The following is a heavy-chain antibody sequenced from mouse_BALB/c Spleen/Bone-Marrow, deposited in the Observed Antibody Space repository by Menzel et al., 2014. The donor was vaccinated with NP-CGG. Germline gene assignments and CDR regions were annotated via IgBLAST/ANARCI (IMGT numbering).Heavy chain of an antibody. D-gene: IGHD1-1*01. V-gene: IGHV5-12-1*01. CDR2: ISSGGGST. CDR3: AREVLRDYFDY. CDR1: GFAFSSYD. Sequence: EVQLVESGGGLVKPGGSLKLSCAASGFAFSSYDMSWVRQTPDKRLEWVAYISSGGGSTYYPDTVKGRFTISRDNAKNTLYLQMSSLKSEDTAMYYCAREVLRDYFDYWGQGTTLTVSS. J-gene: IGHJ2*01.